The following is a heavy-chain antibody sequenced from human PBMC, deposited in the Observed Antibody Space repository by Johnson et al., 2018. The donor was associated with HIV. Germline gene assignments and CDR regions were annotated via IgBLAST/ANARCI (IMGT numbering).Heavy chain of an antibody. CDR2: ISYDGTNK. Sequence: QVQLVESGGGVVQPGRSLRLSCAASGFTFSSYAMHCVRQAPGKGLEWVAVISYDGTNKYYADSVTGRFTISRDTSKSTVYLQLSSLRVEDTAVYYCAKDPNSSSWLRDAFDVWGHGTMVTVSS. V-gene: IGHV3-30*18. CDR1: GFTFSSYA. D-gene: IGHD6-13*01. J-gene: IGHJ3*01. CDR3: AKDPNSSSWLRDAFDV.